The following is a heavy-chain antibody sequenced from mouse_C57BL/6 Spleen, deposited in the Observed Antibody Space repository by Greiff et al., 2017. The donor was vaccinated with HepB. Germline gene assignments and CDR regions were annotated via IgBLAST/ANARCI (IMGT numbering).Heavy chain of an antibody. J-gene: IGHJ3*01. Sequence: QVQLQQSGPELVKPGASVKISCKASGYAFSSSWMNWVKQRPGKGLEWIGRIYPGDGDTNYNGKFKGKATLTADKSSSTAYMQLSSLTSEDSAVYFCARGDTTVPPFAYWGQGTLVTVSA. CDR2: IYPGDGDT. V-gene: IGHV1-82*01. D-gene: IGHD1-1*01. CDR1: GYAFSSSW. CDR3: ARGDTTVPPFAY.